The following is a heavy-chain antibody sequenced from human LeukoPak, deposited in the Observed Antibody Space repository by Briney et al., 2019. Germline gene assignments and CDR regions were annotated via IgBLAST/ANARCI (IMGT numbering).Heavy chain of an antibody. CDR3: AKGVGYCSSTSCQLFDY. D-gene: IGHD2-2*01. J-gene: IGHJ4*02. CDR1: GFTFSSYA. CDR2: ISYDGSNK. V-gene: IGHV3-30-3*01. Sequence: GGSLRLSCAASGFTFSSYAMHWVRQAPGKGLEWVAVISYDGSNKYYADSAKGRFTISRDNSKNTLYLQMNSLRAEDTAVYYCAKGVGYCSSTSCQLFDYWGQGTLVTVSS.